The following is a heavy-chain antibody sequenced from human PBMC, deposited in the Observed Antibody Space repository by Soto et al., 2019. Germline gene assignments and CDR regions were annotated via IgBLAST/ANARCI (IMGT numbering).Heavy chain of an antibody. Sequence: EVQVVESGGGLVQPGGSLRLSCAASGFSVTNNYMNWVRQAPGKGLEWVSIIDIGGNTYYADSVKDRFTISRDNSRNTLYLHMDSLRAEDTAVYYCARGLGSTGYLGREHYFDYWSQGTLGTVSP. CDR2: IDIGGNT. D-gene: IGHD2-2*01. CDR3: ARGLGSTGYLGREHYFDY. J-gene: IGHJ4*02. CDR1: GFSVTNNY. V-gene: IGHV3-66*01.